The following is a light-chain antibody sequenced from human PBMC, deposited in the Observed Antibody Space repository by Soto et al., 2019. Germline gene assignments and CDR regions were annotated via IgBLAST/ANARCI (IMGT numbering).Light chain of an antibody. V-gene: IGKV4-1*01. CDR3: QEYYSPPLT. J-gene: IGKJ4*01. CDR1: QSVLYTSNNLNY. Sequence: DRVRTPSPEALAVSMDERATVNCKSSQSVLYTSNNLNYLAWYQQKPGQPPKLLIYWASTRESGVPDRFSGSGSGTDFTLTISSLQAEDVAVYYCQEYYSPPLTFGGGTKGDIK. CDR2: WAS.